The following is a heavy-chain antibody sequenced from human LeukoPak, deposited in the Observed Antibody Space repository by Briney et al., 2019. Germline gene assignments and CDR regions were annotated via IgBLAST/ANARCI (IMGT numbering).Heavy chain of an antibody. V-gene: IGHV3-30*18. CDR2: ISYAGSNK. D-gene: IGHD3-22*01. CDR1: GCTFSSYG. J-gene: IGHJ3*02. Sequence: GGSLRLSCAASGCTFSSYGVHWVRQAPGKGLEWVAVISYAGSNKYYADSVKGRFTISRDNSKNTLYLQMNSLRAEDTAVYYCAKLYYYDSSGYYGTDSLDAFDIWGQGTMVTVSS. CDR3: AKLYYYDSSGYYGTDSLDAFDI.